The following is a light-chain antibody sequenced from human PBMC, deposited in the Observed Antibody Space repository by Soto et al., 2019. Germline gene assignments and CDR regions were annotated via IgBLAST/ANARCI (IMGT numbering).Light chain of an antibody. CDR3: HQGRS. Sequence: EVVLTQSPATLSVSPGERATLSCRASQSIDTYLAWYQQKPGQAPRLLIDDASNWATGIPARFSGSGSGTAFTLTISNLEPEDFAVYYCHQGRSFGQGTRVEIK. CDR1: QSIDTY. J-gene: IGKJ5*01. V-gene: IGKV3-11*01. CDR2: DAS.